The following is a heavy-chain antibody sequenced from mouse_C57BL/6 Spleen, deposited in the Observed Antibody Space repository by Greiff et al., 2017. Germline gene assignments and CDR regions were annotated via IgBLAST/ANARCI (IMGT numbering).Heavy chain of an antibody. J-gene: IGHJ3*01. V-gene: IGHV5-4*03. Sequence: EVKVIESGGGLVKPGGSLKLSCAASGFTFSSYAMSWVRQTPEKRLEWVATISDGGSYTYYPDNVKGRFTISRDNAKNNLYLQMSHLKSEDTAMYYCARGGDYSWFAYWGQGTLVTVSA. CDR2: ISDGGSYT. CDR1: GFTFSSYA. CDR3: ARGGDYSWFAY. D-gene: IGHD1-1*01.